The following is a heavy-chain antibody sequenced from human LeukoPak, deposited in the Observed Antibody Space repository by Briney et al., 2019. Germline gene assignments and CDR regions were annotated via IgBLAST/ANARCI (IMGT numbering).Heavy chain of an antibody. D-gene: IGHD1-26*01. CDR1: GYIFTDHF. CDR2: ITPETGGT. J-gene: IGHJ6*02. V-gene: IGHV1-2*02. CDR3: AREERESGGMDV. Sequence: AAVTVSYKASGYIFTDHFIHWVRQAPGQGLEWMGWITPETGGTNYAQKFEGRVTMTRDTSITTAYLELSRVRYDDTAVYYCAREERESGGMDVWGQGTTVTVSS.